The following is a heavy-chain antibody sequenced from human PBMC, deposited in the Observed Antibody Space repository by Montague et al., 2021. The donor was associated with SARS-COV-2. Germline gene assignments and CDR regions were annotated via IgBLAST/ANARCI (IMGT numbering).Heavy chain of an antibody. V-gene: IGHV4-34*01. J-gene: IGHJ4*02. Sequence: SETLSLTCAVYGGSFSGYYWTWIRRSPGKGLEWIAEINHSGTTNYNFNPSLRSRVTISVDTSKGQFSLKLTSVTAADTGVYYCARWDPQTLTLIGLRGKSASDYWGQGTLVTVSS. D-gene: IGHD4-23*01. CDR1: GGSFSGYY. CDR3: ARWDPQTLTLIGLRGKSASDY. CDR2: INHSGTT.